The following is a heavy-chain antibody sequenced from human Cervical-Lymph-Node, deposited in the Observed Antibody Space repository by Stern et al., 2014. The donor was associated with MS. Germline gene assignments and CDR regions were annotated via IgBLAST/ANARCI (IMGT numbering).Heavy chain of an antibody. CDR2: INPSGGST. D-gene: IGHD6-19*01. V-gene: IGHV1-46*01. Sequence: VQLVESGAEVKTPGASVKLSCKASGNTFINYYIHWVRQSPGQGLEWMGIINPSGGSTSYAQIFQGRVTMTRDTSTSTVYMELSSLRSEDTAVYYCAREVAGHRLGMMDVWGQGTSVTVSS. CDR3: AREVAGHRLGMMDV. J-gene: IGHJ6*02. CDR1: GNTFINYY.